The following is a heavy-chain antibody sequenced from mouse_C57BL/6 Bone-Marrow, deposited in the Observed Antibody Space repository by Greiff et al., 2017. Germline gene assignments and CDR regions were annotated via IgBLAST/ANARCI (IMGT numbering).Heavy chain of an antibody. CDR2: ISSGGSYT. Sequence: DVKLVESGGDLVKPGGSLKLSCAASGFTFSSYGMSWVRQTPDKRLEWVATISSGGSYTYYPDSVKGRFTISRDNAKNTLYLQMSSLKSEDTAMYYCARPLDYGSSYWYFDVWGTGTTVTVSS. D-gene: IGHD1-1*01. J-gene: IGHJ1*03. V-gene: IGHV5-6*02. CDR1: GFTFSSYG. CDR3: ARPLDYGSSYWYFDV.